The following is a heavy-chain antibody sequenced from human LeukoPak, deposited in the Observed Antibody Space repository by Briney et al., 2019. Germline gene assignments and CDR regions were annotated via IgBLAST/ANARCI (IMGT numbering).Heavy chain of an antibody. CDR2: IYYSEST. J-gene: IGHJ4*02. Sequence: SETLSLTCTVSGASISTYYWSWIRQPPGKGLEWIGYIYYSESTNYNPSLKSRVIISVDTSKNQFSLKLSSVTAADTAVYYCARLRRVATINYFDYWGQGTLVTVSS. CDR3: ARLRRVATINYFDY. D-gene: IGHD5-12*01. CDR1: GASISTYY. V-gene: IGHV4-59*08.